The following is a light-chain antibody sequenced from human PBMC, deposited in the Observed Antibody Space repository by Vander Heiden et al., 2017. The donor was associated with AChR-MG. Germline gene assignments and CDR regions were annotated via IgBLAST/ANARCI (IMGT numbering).Light chain of an antibody. CDR1: QTVLHSSNNKNY. V-gene: IGKV4-1*01. Sequence: DIVMTQSPDSLAVSLGERATINCKSSQTVLHSSNNKNYLTWYQQKPGQPPKLLIYWASTRESGVPDRFSGSGSGTDFTLTINSLQAEDVAVYYCQQDDSTPHTFGQRTKLEI. J-gene: IGKJ2*01. CDR2: WAS. CDR3: QQDDSTPHT.